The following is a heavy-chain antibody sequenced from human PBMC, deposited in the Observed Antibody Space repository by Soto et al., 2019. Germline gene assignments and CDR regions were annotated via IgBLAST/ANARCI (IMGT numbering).Heavy chain of an antibody. Sequence: GGSLRLSCAASGFTFSGSGVHWVRQASGRGLEWVGRIRSRGNNYVTAFAESVRGRFTISRDDSQNTAYLQMNSLKTEDTAVYYCARVIHYSGRGSYDWNGMDVWGQGTTVTVSS. V-gene: IGHV3-73*01. J-gene: IGHJ6*02. CDR1: GFTFSGSG. CDR3: ARVIHYSGRGSYDWNGMDV. D-gene: IGHD3-22*01. CDR2: IRSRGNNYVT.